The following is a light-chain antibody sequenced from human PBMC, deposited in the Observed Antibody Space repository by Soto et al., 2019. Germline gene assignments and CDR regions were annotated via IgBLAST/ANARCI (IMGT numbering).Light chain of an antibody. CDR2: EVT. CDR1: INDIGSYNY. Sequence: QSALTQPASVSGSPGQSITLSCAGTINDIGSYNYVSWFQQHPGKAPKLIIYEVTHRPSGISTRFSGSKSGNTASLTISGLHAEDEAVYYCSSYKFSTTLRVFGGGTKVTVL. CDR3: SSYKFSTTLRV. V-gene: IGLV2-14*01. J-gene: IGLJ3*02.